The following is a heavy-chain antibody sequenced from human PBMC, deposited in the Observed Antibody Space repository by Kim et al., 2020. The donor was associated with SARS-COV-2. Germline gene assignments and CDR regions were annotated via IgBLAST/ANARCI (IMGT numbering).Heavy chain of an antibody. Sequence: GGSLRLSCAASGFTFSSYSTNWVRRAPGKGLEWVSYISSSSSTIYYADSVKGRFTISRDNAKNSLYLQMNSLRDEDTAVYYCARDRYSSSWNYYYYGMDVWGQGTTVTVSS. D-gene: IGHD6-13*01. V-gene: IGHV3-48*02. J-gene: IGHJ6*02. CDR1: GFTFSSYS. CDR3: ARDRYSSSWNYYYYGMDV. CDR2: ISSSSSTI.